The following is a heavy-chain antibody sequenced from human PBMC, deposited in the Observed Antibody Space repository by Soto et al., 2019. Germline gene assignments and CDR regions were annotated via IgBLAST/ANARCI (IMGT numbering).Heavy chain of an antibody. CDR3: ATEVSHYDILTGYYEYNWFDP. CDR1: GYTLTELS. J-gene: IGHJ5*02. CDR2: FDPEDGET. V-gene: IGHV1-24*01. Sequence: AASVKVSCKVSGYTLTELSMHWVRQAPGKGLEWMGGFDPEDGETIYAQKFQGRVTMTEDTSTDTAYMELSSLRSEDTAVYYCATEVSHYDILTGYYEYNWFDPWGQGTLVTVSS. D-gene: IGHD3-9*01.